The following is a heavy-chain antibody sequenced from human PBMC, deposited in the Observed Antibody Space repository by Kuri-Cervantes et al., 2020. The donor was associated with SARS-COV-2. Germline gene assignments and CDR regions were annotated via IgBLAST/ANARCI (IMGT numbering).Heavy chain of an antibody. D-gene: IGHD1-26*01. CDR2: ISAYNGNT. CDR1: GYSFTIYG. V-gene: IGHV1-18*01. Sequence: ASVKVSCKSSGYSFTIYGISWVRQAPGQGLEWMGWISAYNGNTNYAQKLQGRVTMTTDTSTSTAYMELRSLRSDDTAVYYCARGLDSGSYLSPWGADYWGQGTLVTVSS. J-gene: IGHJ4*02. CDR3: ARGLDSGSYLSPWGADY.